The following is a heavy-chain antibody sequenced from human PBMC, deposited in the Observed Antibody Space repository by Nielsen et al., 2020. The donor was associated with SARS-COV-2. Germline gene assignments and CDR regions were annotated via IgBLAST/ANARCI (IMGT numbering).Heavy chain of an antibody. CDR1: GFTFSSYA. CDR2: ISGSGGST. CDR3: ARDRGHMITFGGVIY. D-gene: IGHD3-16*01. V-gene: IGHV3-23*01. Sequence: GESLKISCAASGFTFSSYAMSWVRQAPGKGLEWVSAISGSGGSTYYADSVKGRFTISRDNSKNTLYLQMNSLRAEDTAVYYCARDRGHMITFGGVIYWGQGTLVTVSS. J-gene: IGHJ4*02.